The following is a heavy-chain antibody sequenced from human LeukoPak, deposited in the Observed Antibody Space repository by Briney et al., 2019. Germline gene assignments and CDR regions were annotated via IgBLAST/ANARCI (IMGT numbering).Heavy chain of an antibody. CDR1: GFTFSSYS. CDR2: ISSSTTYI. D-gene: IGHD1-26*01. J-gene: IGHJ4*02. Sequence: GGSLRLSCAASGFTFSSYSMNWVRQAPGRGLEWVSSISSSTTYIFYGDSVKGRFTISRDNAKKLLYLQMNSPRAEDTAVYYCARGWEGYFDYWGQGTLVTVSS. CDR3: ARGWEGYFDY. V-gene: IGHV3-21*01.